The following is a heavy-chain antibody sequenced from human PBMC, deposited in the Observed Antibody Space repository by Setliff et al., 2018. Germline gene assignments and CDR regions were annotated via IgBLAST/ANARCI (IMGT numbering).Heavy chain of an antibody. CDR1: GGSISSSSNFY. CDR2: VYYSGNT. Sequence: ETLSLTCIVSGGSISSSSNFYWGWFRQPPGKGLEWIGNVYYSGNTYYNPSLKSRLTISVGTSKNQFSLRLSSVTAADTAVYYCARGRMRGSCSGPSCTYDPFDIWGQGTPVTVSS. CDR3: ARGRMRGSCSGPSCTYDPFDI. D-gene: IGHD2-2*01. V-gene: IGHV4-39*07. J-gene: IGHJ3*02.